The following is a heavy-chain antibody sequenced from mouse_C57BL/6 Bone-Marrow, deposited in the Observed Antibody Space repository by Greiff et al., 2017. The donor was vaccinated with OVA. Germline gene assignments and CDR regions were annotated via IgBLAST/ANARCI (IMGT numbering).Heavy chain of an antibody. CDR2: ISSGGSYT. Sequence: EVMLVESGGDLVKPGGSLKLSCAASGFTFSSYGMSWVRQTPDKRLEWVATISSGGSYTYYPDSVKGRFTISRDNAKNTLYLQMSSLKSEDTAMYYCARHPLWDWYFDVWGTGTTVTVSS. D-gene: IGHD4-1*01. CDR1: GFTFSSYG. V-gene: IGHV5-6*01. J-gene: IGHJ1*03. CDR3: ARHPLWDWYFDV.